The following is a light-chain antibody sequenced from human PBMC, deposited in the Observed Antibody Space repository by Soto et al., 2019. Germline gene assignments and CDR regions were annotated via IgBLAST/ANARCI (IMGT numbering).Light chain of an antibody. V-gene: IGKV3-20*01. CDR3: QLYGSSRWT. CDR1: HTVGTTY. Sequence: EVVLAQSPCTLSLSQGERATLSCRASHTVGTTYLAWYQHKPGQAPRLLIDGASTRATGIPDRFSGSRSGTDFTLTISRLEPEDFAVYFCQLYGSSRWTFGQGTKVDIK. J-gene: IGKJ1*01. CDR2: GAS.